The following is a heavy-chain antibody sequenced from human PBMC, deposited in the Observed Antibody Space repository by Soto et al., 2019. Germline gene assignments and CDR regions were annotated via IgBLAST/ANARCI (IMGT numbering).Heavy chain of an antibody. CDR2: ISYDGSNK. V-gene: IGHV3-30-3*02. CDR3: AKCPAKLERPHGFDY. Sequence: GGSLRLSCAASGFTFSSYAMHWVRQAPGKGLEWVAVISYDGSNKYYADSVKGRFTISRDNSKNTLYLQMNSLRAEDTAVYYCAKCPAKLERPHGFDYWGQGTLVTVSS. D-gene: IGHD1-1*01. CDR1: GFTFSSYA. J-gene: IGHJ4*02.